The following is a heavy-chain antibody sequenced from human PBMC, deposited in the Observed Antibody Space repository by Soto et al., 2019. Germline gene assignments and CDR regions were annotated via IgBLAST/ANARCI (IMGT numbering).Heavy chain of an antibody. J-gene: IGHJ4*02. CDR2: ISDDGSSK. Sequence: QVLLVESGGGVVQPGRSLRISCAVSGFTFSSFGMHWVRQAPGKGLEWVAVISDDGSSKHYADSLKGRFTISRDNSNNTLYHQMDSLGPEDTAVYYCAKDRWGDFGDLNLPGYWGQGTLVTVSS. CDR1: GFTFSSFG. V-gene: IGHV3-30*18. CDR3: AKDRWGDFGDLNLPGY. D-gene: IGHD4-17*01.